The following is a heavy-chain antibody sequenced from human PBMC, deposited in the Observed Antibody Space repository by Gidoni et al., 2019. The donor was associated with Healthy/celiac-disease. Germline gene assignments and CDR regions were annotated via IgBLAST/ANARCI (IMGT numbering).Heavy chain of an antibody. Sequence: QVQLVESGGGVVQPGRSLRLSCAASGFTFSSYAMHWVRQAPGKGLEWVAVISYDGSNKYYADSVKGRFTISRDNSKNTLYLQMNSLRAEDTAVYYCANSAAVAGKDLSGLMDVWGQGTTVTVSS. J-gene: IGHJ6*02. CDR2: ISYDGSNK. V-gene: IGHV3-30-3*01. CDR3: ANSAAVAGKDLSGLMDV. CDR1: GFTFSSYA. D-gene: IGHD6-19*01.